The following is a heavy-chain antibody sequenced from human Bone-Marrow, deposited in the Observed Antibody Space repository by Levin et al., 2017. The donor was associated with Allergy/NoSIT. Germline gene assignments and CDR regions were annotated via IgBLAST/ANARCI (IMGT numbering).Heavy chain of an antibody. Sequence: SETLSLTCTVSGGSISSGAYYWSWIRQHPGQGLEWIGYIYYTGSTYYNPSLKSRITISVDTSKNRFSVKLSSVTAADTAVYYCARSGADYGDIDYWGQGTLVTVSA. V-gene: IGHV4-31*03. CDR3: ARSGADYGDIDY. CDR2: IYYTGST. D-gene: IGHD4-17*01. CDR1: GGSISSGAYY. J-gene: IGHJ4*02.